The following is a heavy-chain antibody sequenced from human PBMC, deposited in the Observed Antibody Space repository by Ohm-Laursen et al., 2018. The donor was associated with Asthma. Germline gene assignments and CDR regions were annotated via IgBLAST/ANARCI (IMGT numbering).Heavy chain of an antibody. J-gene: IGHJ3*02. CDR3: AADNYYDSSGYYRNAFDI. CDR2: IVVGSGNT. V-gene: IGHV1-58*01. Sequence: GSSVKVSCKASGFTFTSSAVQWVRQARGQRLEWIGWIVVGSGNTNYAQKFQERVTITRGMSTSTAYMELSSLRSEDTAVYYCAADNYYDSSGYYRNAFDIWGQGTMVTVSS. CDR1: GFTFTSSA. D-gene: IGHD3-22*01.